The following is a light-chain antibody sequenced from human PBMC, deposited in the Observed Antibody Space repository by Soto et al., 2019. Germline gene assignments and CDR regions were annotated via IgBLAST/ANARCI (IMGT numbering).Light chain of an antibody. CDR2: AAS. CDR1: QSISSY. J-gene: IGKJ4*01. V-gene: IGKV1-39*01. CDR3: QQSYSTPLT. Sequence: DIQMTQSPSSLSASVGDRVTITCRASQSISSYLNWYQQKPGKAPKLLIYAASSLQSGVPSRFSGSGSRTDFHLTISNLQPEDFATYYCQQSYSTPLTFGGGTKVEIK.